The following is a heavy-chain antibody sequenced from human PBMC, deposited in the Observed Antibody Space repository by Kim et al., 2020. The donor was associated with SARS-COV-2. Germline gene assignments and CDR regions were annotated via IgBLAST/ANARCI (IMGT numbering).Heavy chain of an antibody. CDR3: ARVGCSGGSCYSNNGMDV. CDR2: IYYSGST. V-gene: IGHV4-59*01. Sequence: SETLSLTCTVSGGSISSYYWSWIRQPPGKGLEWIGYIYYSGSTNYNPSLKSRVTISVDTSKNQFSLKLSSVTAADTAVYYCARVGCSGGSCYSNNGMDVWGQGTTVTVSS. J-gene: IGHJ6*02. CDR1: GGSISSYY. D-gene: IGHD2-15*01.